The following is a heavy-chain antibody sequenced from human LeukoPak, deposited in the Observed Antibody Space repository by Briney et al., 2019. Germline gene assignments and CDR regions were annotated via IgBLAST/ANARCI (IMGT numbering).Heavy chain of an antibody. V-gene: IGHV4-34*01. CDR3: ARGPRWYRGWLQSGHFDY. CDR2: INHSGST. CDR1: GFTFTNHW. J-gene: IGHJ4*02. Sequence: GSLRLSCAASGFTFTNHWMSWVRQPPGKGLEWIGEINHSGSTNYNPSLKSRVTISVDTSKNQFSLKLSSVTAADTAVYYCARGPRWYRGWLQSGHFDYWGQGTLVTVSS. D-gene: IGHD5-24*01.